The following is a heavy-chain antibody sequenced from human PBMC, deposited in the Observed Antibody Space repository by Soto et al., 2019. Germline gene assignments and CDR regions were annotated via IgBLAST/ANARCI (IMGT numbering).Heavy chain of an antibody. D-gene: IGHD4-17*01. V-gene: IGHV4-4*02. CDR1: GDSISSSFW. CDR3: ARYDFGTFDY. CDR2: IYHTENT. J-gene: IGHJ4*02. Sequence: QVLLQESGPGLVKPSGTLSLTCAVSGDSISSSFWWSWVRQPPGKGLEWIGEIYHTENTIYNPSLKSRITISVDKSKYQFSLNLVSVTAADTAVYYCARYDFGTFDYWGQGILVTVSS.